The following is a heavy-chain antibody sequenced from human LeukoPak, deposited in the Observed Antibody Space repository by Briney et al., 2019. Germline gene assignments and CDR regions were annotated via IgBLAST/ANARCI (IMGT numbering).Heavy chain of an antibody. J-gene: IGHJ6*03. Sequence: GESLKISCKGSGYSFTSYWIGWVRQVPGKGLEGMGIIYPGDSDTRYSPSFQGQVTISADKSIITAYLQWSSLKASDTAMYYCARQGSVVYYYMDVWGKGTTVTVSS. CDR1: GYSFTSYW. CDR3: ARQGSVVYYYMDV. D-gene: IGHD1-26*01. CDR2: IYPGDSDT. V-gene: IGHV5-51*01.